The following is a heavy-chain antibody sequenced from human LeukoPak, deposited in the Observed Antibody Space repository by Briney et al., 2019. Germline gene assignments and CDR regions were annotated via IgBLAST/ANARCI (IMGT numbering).Heavy chain of an antibody. CDR2: IHSSGGS. V-gene: IGHV4-4*09. CDR1: GASISNYY. CDR3: ARLGSYHDL. J-gene: IGHJ5*02. D-gene: IGHD1-26*01. Sequence: SETLSLTCTVSGASISNYYWSWIRQTPEKGLEWMGHIHSSGGSSYYPFLKSRLTLSIDTSRNQLSLKLPSVTAADTAVYFCARLGSYHDLWGQGALVTVSS.